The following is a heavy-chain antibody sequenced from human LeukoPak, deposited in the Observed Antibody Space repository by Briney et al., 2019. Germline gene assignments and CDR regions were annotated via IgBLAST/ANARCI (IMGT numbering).Heavy chain of an antibody. Sequence: GGSLRLSCAASGFTFSSYEMNWVRQAPGKGLEWVSYISSSGSTIYYADSVKGRFTVSRDNTKNSLYLQMNSLRAEDTAVYYCARESSPEDAFDIWGQGTMVTVSS. D-gene: IGHD1-14*01. J-gene: IGHJ3*02. V-gene: IGHV3-48*03. CDR1: GFTFSSYE. CDR3: ARESSPEDAFDI. CDR2: ISSSGSTI.